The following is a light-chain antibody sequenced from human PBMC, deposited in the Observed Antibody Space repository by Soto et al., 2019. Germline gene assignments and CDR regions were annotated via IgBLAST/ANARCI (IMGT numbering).Light chain of an antibody. V-gene: IGKV1-8*01. CDR2: AAS. CDR3: QQYYSYLLT. J-gene: IGKJ4*01. CDR1: RSFASSY. Sequence: TQSPDTLSLSPGERASLSCRASRSFASSYLAWYQQKPGKAPKLLIYAASTLQSGVPSRFSGSGSGTDFTLTISCLQSEDFATYYCQQYYSYLLTFGGGTKVEIK.